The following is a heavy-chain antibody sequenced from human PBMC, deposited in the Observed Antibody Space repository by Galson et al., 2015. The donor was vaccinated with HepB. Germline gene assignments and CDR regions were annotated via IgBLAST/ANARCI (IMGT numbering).Heavy chain of an antibody. D-gene: IGHD6-6*01. CDR1: GFRFTSYW. CDR2: IDPSDSYT. V-gene: IGHV5-10-1*01. CDR3: ARRWSDSSSDFDY. J-gene: IGHJ4*02. Sequence: QSGAAVTKPGESLWITCQGSGFRFTSYWISWVRQMTGKGLEWRGRIDPSDSYTNYSPSFQGHVTISADKSISTSYLQWSSLKASDTAMYYCARRWSDSSSDFDYWGQGTLVTVSS.